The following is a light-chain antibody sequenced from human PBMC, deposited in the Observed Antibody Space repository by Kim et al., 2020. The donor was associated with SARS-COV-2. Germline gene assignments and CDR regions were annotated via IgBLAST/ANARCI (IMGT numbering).Light chain of an antibody. J-gene: IGLJ3*02. CDR3: NSYAGNNLWV. CDR2: EVT. Sequence: GQSVTISRTGTSSDVGGYNSVSWYQQHPGKAPKLVIYEVTKRPAGVPDRFSASKSGNTASLTVSGLQSDDEADYYCNSYAGNNLWVFGGGTKLTVL. V-gene: IGLV2-8*01. CDR1: SSDVGGYNS.